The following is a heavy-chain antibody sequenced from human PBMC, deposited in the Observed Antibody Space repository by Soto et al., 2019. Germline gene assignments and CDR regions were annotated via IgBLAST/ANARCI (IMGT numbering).Heavy chain of an antibody. Sequence: QVQLVESGGGVVQPGRSLRLSCVASGFIFSNYGMHWVRQAPGKGLEWVAVIWYDGSKIYYADSVKGRFTISRDNSKNTLYLQMNSLRVEDTAVYFCARGWERESGIFDYWGQGTLATVSS. CDR3: ARGWERESGIFDY. CDR1: GFIFSNYG. CDR2: IWYDGSKI. V-gene: IGHV3-33*01. D-gene: IGHD1-26*01. J-gene: IGHJ4*02.